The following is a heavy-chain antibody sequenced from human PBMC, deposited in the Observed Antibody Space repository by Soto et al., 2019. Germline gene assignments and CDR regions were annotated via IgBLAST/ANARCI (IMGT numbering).Heavy chain of an antibody. CDR1: GDSISSGSYY. J-gene: IGHJ4*02. Sequence: QVQLQESGPGLVKPSQTLSLICTVSGDSISSGSYYWSWIRQYPGKGLEWVGSIYFRGNTFYNPSLNSRLTLSVDTSETQFSLELSSVIDADTGVYFCARNPWRLAKFDFWGQGILVTVSS. CDR3: ARNPWRLAKFDF. D-gene: IGHD2-21*02. CDR2: IYFRGNT. V-gene: IGHV4-31*03.